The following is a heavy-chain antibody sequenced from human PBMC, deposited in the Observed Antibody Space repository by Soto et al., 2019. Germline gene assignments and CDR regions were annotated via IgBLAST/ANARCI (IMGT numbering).Heavy chain of an antibody. D-gene: IGHD6-13*01. CDR2: MNPINGAA. V-gene: IGHV1-8*02. CDR1: GYDFTAYD. J-gene: IGHJ6*02. CDR3: GRGPSPRAPAGGTPYYYAMDV. Sequence: QVQLVQSGAEVKQSGASLKVSCKASGYDFTAYDINWVRQASGQGLEWMGWMNPINGAAGSARRFQGRVSMTRNPATGTAYLELTSLRSDDTAVYYCGRGPSPRAPAGGTPYYYAMDVWGQGTTVTVSS.